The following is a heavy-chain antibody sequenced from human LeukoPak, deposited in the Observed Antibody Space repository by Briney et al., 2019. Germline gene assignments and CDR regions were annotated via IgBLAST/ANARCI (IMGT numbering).Heavy chain of an antibody. D-gene: IGHD2-2*01. CDR2: ISYSGVS. CDR1: GDSFSSGNHH. V-gene: IGHV4-39*01. CDR3: ARRQYQLSTFYYYYGMDV. Sequence: SETLSLTCTISGDSFSSGNHHWGWVRQPPGRGLEWIGSISYSGVSYYNPSHKSRVTISVDTSKSQVSLKLSSATAADTAVYYCARRQYQLSTFYYYYGMDVWGQGTTVTVSS. J-gene: IGHJ6*02.